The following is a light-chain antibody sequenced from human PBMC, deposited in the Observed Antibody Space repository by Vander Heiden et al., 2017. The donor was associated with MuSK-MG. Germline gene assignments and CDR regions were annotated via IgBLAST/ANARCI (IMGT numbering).Light chain of an antibody. CDR1: QSVLYSSNNKNY. CDR3: QQYYRTLYT. Sequence: DIVMTESPDSMAGSLGERATSNGKSSQSVLYSSNNKNYLAWYQQKPGQPPKLLIYWASTRESGVPDRFSGSGSGTDFTLTISSLQAEDVAVYYCQQYYRTLYTFGQGTKLEIK. V-gene: IGKV4-1*01. J-gene: IGKJ2*01. CDR2: WAS.